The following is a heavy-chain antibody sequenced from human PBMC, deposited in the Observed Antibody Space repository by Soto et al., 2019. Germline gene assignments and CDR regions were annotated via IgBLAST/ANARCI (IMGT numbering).Heavy chain of an antibody. J-gene: IGHJ6*02. D-gene: IGHD3-22*01. CDR2: IYYSGRS. CDR3: AGRRYDSSGQPNGLDI. CDR1: GGSISSSTYY. V-gene: IGHV4-39*01. Sequence: QLQLQESSPGLVNPSETLSLTCTVSGGSISSSTYYWGWIRQPPGKGLEWIGSIYYSGRSFYNPSLKSRVTISVDTSKNQFSLKLNSVAAADTAVYYCAGRRYDSSGQPNGLDIWGQGTTVTVSS.